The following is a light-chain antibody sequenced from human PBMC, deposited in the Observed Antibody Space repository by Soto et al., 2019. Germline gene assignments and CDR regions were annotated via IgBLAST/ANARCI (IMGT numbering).Light chain of an antibody. CDR2: EGS. CDR3: CSYAGSSTDVV. CDR1: SSDVGSYNI. J-gene: IGLJ2*01. V-gene: IGLV2-23*01. Sequence: QSALTQPASVSGSPGQSITISCTGTSSDVGSYNIVSWYQQHPGKAPKLMIYEGSKRPSGVSNRFSGSKSGNTASLTISGLQAEDEAEYYCCSYAGSSTDVVFGGGTKLTDL.